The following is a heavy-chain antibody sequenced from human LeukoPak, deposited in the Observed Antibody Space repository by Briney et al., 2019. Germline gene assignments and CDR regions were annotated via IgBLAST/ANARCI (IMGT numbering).Heavy chain of an antibody. J-gene: IGHJ5*02. V-gene: IGHV4-34*01. CDR3: ARESDATRWRFLEWLPAHNWFDP. CDR1: GGSFSGYY. CDR2: INHSGST. Sequence: PSETLSLTCAVYGGSFSGYYWSWIRQPPGKGLEWIGEINHSGSTNYNPSLKSRVTISVDTSKNQFSLKLSSVTAADTAVYYCARESDATRWRFLEWLPAHNWFDPWGQGTLVTVSS. D-gene: IGHD3-3*01.